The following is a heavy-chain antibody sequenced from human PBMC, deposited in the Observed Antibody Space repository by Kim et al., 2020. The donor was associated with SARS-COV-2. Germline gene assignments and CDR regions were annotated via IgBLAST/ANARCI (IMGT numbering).Heavy chain of an antibody. Sequence: SETLSLTCTVSGGSISSYYWSWIRQPPGKGLEWIGYIYYSGSTNYNPSLKSRVTISVDTSKNQFSLKLSSVTAADTAVYYCARQGQWQYYFDYWGQGTLV. CDR1: GGSISSYY. CDR2: IYYSGST. V-gene: IGHV4-59*08. CDR3: ARQGQWQYYFDY. D-gene: IGHD6-19*01. J-gene: IGHJ4*02.